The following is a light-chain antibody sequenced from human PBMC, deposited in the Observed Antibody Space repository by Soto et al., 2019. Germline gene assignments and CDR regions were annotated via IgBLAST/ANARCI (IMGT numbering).Light chain of an antibody. CDR1: QSVSSF. Sequence: EVVLTQSPDTLSLSPGERATLSCRASQSVSSFLAWYQQKPGQAPRLLIYDASTRATGIPARFSGSGSGTEFTLTISSLQSEDFAVYYCQQYNKWPLITFGQGTRLEIK. V-gene: IGKV3-15*01. CDR3: QQYNKWPLIT. J-gene: IGKJ5*01. CDR2: DAS.